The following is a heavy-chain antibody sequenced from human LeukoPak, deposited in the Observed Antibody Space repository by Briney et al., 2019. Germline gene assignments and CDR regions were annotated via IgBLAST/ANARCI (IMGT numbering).Heavy chain of an antibody. CDR1: GFTFSSYS. Sequence: GSLRLSCAASGFTFSSYSMNWVRQAPGKGLEWVSYISSSSSTIYYADSVKGRFTISRDNAKNSLYLQMNSLRAEDTAVYYCARDFIAAAGTPSELTFDYWGQGTLVTVSS. CDR2: ISSSSSTI. CDR3: ARDFIAAAGTPSELTFDY. V-gene: IGHV3-48*01. D-gene: IGHD6-13*01. J-gene: IGHJ4*02.